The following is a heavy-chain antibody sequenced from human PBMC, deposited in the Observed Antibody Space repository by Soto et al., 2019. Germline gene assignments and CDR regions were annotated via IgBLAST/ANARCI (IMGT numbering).Heavy chain of an antibody. CDR2: INPSGGST. Sequence: ASVKVSCKASGYTFTSYYMHWVRQAPGQGLEWMGIINPSGGSTSYAQKFQGRVTMTRDTSTSTAYMELSSLRSEDTAVYYCAALTVVYCFYRVCLLAGFTVYWGQAPLVSVSS. V-gene: IGHV1-46*01. D-gene: IGHD2-15*01. CDR1: GYTFTSYY. J-gene: IGHJ4*02. CDR3: AALTVVYCFYRVCLLAGFTVY.